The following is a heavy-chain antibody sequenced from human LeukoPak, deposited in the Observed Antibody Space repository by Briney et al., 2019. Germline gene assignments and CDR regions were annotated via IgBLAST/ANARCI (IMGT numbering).Heavy chain of an antibody. CDR1: GYSFTSLW. D-gene: IGHD4-17*01. V-gene: IGHV5-51*01. CDR2: IYPGDSDT. CDR3: ARRYGRPFDY. Sequence: PGESLKISCKGSGYSFTSLWIGWVRQMPWKGLEWMGIIYPGDSDTRYSPSFEGQVTISADKSISTAYLEWSNLKASDTAIYYCARRYGRPFDYWGQGTLVTVSS. J-gene: IGHJ4*02.